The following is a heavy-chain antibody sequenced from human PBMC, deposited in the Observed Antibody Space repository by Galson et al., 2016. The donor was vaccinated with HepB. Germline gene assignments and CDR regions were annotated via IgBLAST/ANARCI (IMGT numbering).Heavy chain of an antibody. D-gene: IGHD6-13*01. CDR2: IYSGGRT. V-gene: IGHV4-39*01. Sequence: SETLSLTCTVSGGSISGHHWGWIRQPPGKGLGWIGTIYSGGRTYYNPSLMSRLTISVDTSKNQFSLRLSSVTAADTAVYYCARHGRTAAVEFDYWGQGTLVTVSS. CDR3: ARHGRTAAVEFDY. CDR1: GGSISGHH. J-gene: IGHJ4*02.